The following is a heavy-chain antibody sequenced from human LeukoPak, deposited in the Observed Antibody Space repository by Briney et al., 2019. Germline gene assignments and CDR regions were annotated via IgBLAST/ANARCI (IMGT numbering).Heavy chain of an antibody. CDR3: ARLYSGSYTRLDP. CDR2: IYYSGGT. D-gene: IGHD1-26*01. V-gene: IGHV4-31*03. CDR1: GGSISSGGYY. Sequence: PSQTLSLTCTVSGGSISSGGYYWSWIRQHPGKGLEWIGYIYYSGGTNYNPSLKSRVTMSVDTSKNQFSLRLSSVTAADTAVYYCARLYSGSYTRLDPWGQGTLVTVSS. J-gene: IGHJ5*02.